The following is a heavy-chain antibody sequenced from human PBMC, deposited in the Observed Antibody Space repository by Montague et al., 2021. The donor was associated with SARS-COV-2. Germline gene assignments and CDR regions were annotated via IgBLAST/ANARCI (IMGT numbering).Heavy chain of an antibody. D-gene: IGHD3-10*01. J-gene: IGHJ4*02. CDR3: ARERVGPTRVLNYFDH. CDR1: GGSISNYY. Sequence: SETLSLTCTVSGGSISNYYWSWIRQPPGKGLEWIGYIYYSGSTNYNPSLKSRVTISVDTSKNQFSLKLSSVTAADTAVYYCARERVGPTRVLNYFDHWGQGTLVIVSS. V-gene: IGHV4-59*12. CDR2: IYYSGST.